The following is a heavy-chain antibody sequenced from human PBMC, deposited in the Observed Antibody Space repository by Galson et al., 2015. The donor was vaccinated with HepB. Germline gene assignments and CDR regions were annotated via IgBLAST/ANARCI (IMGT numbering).Heavy chain of an antibody. V-gene: IGHV3-53*04. Sequence: SLRLSCAVSGLNVSGNYMSWVRQAPGKGLEWVSIIYSGGTTYYADSVKGRFTISRHSSKNTLYLQMNSLRPEDTAVYYCARDIGIAYDRSGYYGWFDPWGQGTLVTVSS. D-gene: IGHD3-22*01. CDR3: ARDIGIAYDRSGYYGWFDP. CDR2: IYSGGTT. J-gene: IGHJ5*02. CDR1: GLNVSGNY.